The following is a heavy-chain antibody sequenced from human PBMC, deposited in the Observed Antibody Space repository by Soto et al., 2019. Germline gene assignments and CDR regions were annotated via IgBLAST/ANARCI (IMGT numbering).Heavy chain of an antibody. V-gene: IGHV1-3*01. CDR2: IDAGNGNT. D-gene: IGHD3-10*02. CDR1: GYTFTSYP. Sequence: GASVKVSCKASGYTFTSYPTHWVRQAPGQRLEWMGWIDAGNGNTKYSQKFRGRVTFTTDTSASTAYMDLSSLRSEDTAVYYCARDSVRGYYYYRMDVWGQGSTVTASS. J-gene: IGHJ6*02. CDR3: ARDSVRGYYYYRMDV.